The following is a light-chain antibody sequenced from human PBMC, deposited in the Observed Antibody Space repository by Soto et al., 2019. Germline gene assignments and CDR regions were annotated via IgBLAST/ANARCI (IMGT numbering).Light chain of an antibody. CDR2: DAS. CDR1: QRVDTY. Sequence: EIVLTQSPATLSLSPGERAALSCRASQRVDTYLAWFQQKPGQAPRLLIYDASKRATGIPVRFSGSGSGTDFTLTVSRLEPEDSAVYYCHQYGSSPFTFGPGTKVDIK. V-gene: IGKV3-20*01. J-gene: IGKJ3*01. CDR3: HQYGSSPFT.